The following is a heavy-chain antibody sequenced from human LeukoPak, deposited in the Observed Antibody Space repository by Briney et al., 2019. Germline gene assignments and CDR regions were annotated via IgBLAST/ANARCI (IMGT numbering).Heavy chain of an antibody. D-gene: IGHD5-24*01. CDR3: ARGGGSGDCYNFDYYYGMDV. CDR1: GYTFTSYG. Sequence: ASVKVSCKASGYTFTSYGISWVRQAPGQGLEWMGWISAYNGNTNYAQKLQGRVTMTTDTSTSTAYMELRSLRSDDTAVYYCARGGGSGDCYNFDYYYGMDVWGQGTTVTVSS. J-gene: IGHJ6*02. CDR2: ISAYNGNT. V-gene: IGHV1-18*01.